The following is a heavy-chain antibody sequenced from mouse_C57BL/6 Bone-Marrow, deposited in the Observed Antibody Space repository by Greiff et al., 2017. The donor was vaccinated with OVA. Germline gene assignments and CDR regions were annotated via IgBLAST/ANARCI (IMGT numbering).Heavy chain of an antibody. CDR3: ARRRLLPYYAMDY. D-gene: IGHD2-3*01. V-gene: IGHV5-17*01. CDR1: GFTFSDYG. Sequence: EVKVVESGGGLVKPGGSPKLSCAASGFTFSDYGMHWVRQAPEKGLEWVAYISSGSSTIYYADTVKGRFTISRDNAKHTLFLQMTSLRSEDTAMYYCARRRLLPYYAMDYWGQGTSVTVSS. CDR2: ISSGSSTI. J-gene: IGHJ4*01.